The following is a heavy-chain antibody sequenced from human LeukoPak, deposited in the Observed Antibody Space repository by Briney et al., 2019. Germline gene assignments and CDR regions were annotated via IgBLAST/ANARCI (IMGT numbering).Heavy chain of an antibody. CDR2: IIPIFGTA. CDR3: ATLLLWFGEQYFDY. Sequence: SVKVSCKASGGTFSSYAISWVRQAPGQGLEWMGGIIPIFGTANYAQKFQGRVTITADESTSTAYMELSSLRSEDTAVYYCATLLLWFGEQYFDYWGQGTLVTVSS. J-gene: IGHJ4*02. D-gene: IGHD3-10*01. CDR1: GGTFSSYA. V-gene: IGHV1-69*13.